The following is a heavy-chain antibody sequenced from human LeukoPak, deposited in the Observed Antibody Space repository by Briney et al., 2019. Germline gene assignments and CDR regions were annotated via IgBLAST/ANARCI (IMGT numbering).Heavy chain of an antibody. D-gene: IGHD6-13*01. J-gene: IGHJ5*02. V-gene: IGHV4-59*01. Sequence: PSETLSLTCTVSGGSISSYYWSWIRQPPGKGLEWIGYIYYSGSTNYNPSLKSRVTISVDTSKDQFSPKLSSVTAADTAVYYCARGYSSSWSPSDWFDPWGQGTLVTVSS. CDR3: ARGYSSSWSPSDWFDP. CDR1: GGSISSYY. CDR2: IYYSGST.